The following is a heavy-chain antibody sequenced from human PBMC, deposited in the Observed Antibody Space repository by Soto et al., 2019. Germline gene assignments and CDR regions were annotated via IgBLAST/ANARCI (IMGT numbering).Heavy chain of an antibody. CDR1: GGTFSTHA. Sequence: QVQLVQSGAEVKKPGSSVKVSCKASGGTFSTHAISWVRQAPGQGVEWLGGIIATLGTPNYGQKFQGRVTVAADEYTSTAYMELSRLTSEDTAVYYCARAAFRSGYYGYYYGMDVWGQGTAVNV. D-gene: IGHD3-3*01. CDR2: IIATLGTP. J-gene: IGHJ6*02. CDR3: ARAAFRSGYYGYYYGMDV. V-gene: IGHV1-69*01.